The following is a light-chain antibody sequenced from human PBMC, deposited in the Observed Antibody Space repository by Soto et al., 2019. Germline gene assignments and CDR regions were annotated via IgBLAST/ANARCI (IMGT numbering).Light chain of an antibody. CDR2: GAS. J-gene: IGKJ1*01. CDR1: QSVSSSY. V-gene: IGKV3-20*01. CDR3: QQYSSSSWT. Sequence: EIVLTQSPGTLSLSPGERATLSCRASQSVSSSYLAWYQQKPGQAPRLLIYGASSRATGIPDRFSGSGSETDFTRTISSLEPEDFAVYYCQQYSSSSWTFGQGTKVEIK.